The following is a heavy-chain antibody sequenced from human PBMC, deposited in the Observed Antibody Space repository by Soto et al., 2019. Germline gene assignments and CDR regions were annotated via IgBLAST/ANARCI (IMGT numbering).Heavy chain of an antibody. J-gene: IGHJ3*02. Sequence: QVQLVQSGAEVKKPGASVKVSCKASGYTFTSYYMHWVRQAPGQGLEWMGIINPSGGSTSYAQKVQGRVTMTRDTSTSTVYMELSSLRSEDTAVYYCARDWNLGLRPYYYGSGSSDAFDIWGQGTMVTVSS. CDR2: INPSGGST. CDR1: GYTFTSYY. CDR3: ARDWNLGLRPYYYGSGSSDAFDI. V-gene: IGHV1-46*01. D-gene: IGHD3-10*01.